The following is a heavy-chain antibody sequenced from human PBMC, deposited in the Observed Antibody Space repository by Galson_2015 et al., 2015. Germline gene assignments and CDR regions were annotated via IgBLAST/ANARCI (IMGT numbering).Heavy chain of an antibody. V-gene: IGHV7-4-1*02. D-gene: IGHD3-3*01. J-gene: IGHJ5*02. Sequence: SVKVSCKASGYSFINYAINWVRQAPGQGFEWMGWINTNTGNPTYAQGFTGRFVFSLDTSVSTAYLQIRSLKTEDTAVYYCERGDIYYDYWSGQSPSAWFDPWGQGTLVTVSS. CDR1: GYSFINYA. CDR3: ERGDIYYDYWSGQSPSAWFDP. CDR2: INTNTGNP.